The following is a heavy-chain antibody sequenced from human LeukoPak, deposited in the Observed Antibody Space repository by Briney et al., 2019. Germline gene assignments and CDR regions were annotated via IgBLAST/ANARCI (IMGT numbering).Heavy chain of an antibody. V-gene: IGHV1-46*03. J-gene: IGHJ4*02. CDR1: GYTFTSYY. CDR3: ARMHSSSWYYFDY. CDR2: INPSGGRT. Sequence: GASVKVSCKASGYTFTSYYMHWVGQAPGQGGEGRGIINPSGGRTSYAQKFQGRGTMTRDTYTSTVYMELSSLRSEDAAVYYCARMHSSSWYYFDYWGQGTLVTVSS. D-gene: IGHD6-13*01.